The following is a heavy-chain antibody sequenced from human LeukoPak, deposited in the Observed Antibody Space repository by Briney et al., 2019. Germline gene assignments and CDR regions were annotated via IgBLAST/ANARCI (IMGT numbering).Heavy chain of an antibody. V-gene: IGHV1-2*02. D-gene: IGHD6-6*01. CDR2: INPNSGGT. CDR3: AREGYSSSYYYMDV. J-gene: IGHJ6*03. Sequence: GASVKVSCKASGYTFTGYYMHWVRQAPGQGLEWMGWINPNSGGTNYAQKFQGRVTMTRDTSISTAYMELSSLRSEDTAVYYCAREGYSSSYYYMDVWGKGTTVTVSS. CDR1: GYTFTGYY.